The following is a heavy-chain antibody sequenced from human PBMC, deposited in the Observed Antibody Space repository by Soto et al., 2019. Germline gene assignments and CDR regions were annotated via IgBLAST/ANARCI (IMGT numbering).Heavy chain of an antibody. J-gene: IGHJ4*02. CDR2: IHYSGST. CDR3: ARDHRDPRGYSYGYFDY. D-gene: IGHD5-18*01. CDR1: GVSISSYY. Sequence: SETLSLTCTVSGVSISSYYWSWIRQPPGKGLEWIGYIHYSGSTNFNPSLKSRVTLSIDTSKNQFSLKLSSVTAADTAVYYCARDHRDPRGYSYGYFDYWGQGTLVTVSS. V-gene: IGHV4-59*12.